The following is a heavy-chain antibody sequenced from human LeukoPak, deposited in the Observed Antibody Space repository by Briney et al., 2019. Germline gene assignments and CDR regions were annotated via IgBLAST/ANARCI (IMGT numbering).Heavy chain of an antibody. CDR1: GFTFSTYE. V-gene: IGHV3-48*03. CDR2: ISSSGSTI. D-gene: IGHD3-10*01. CDR3: VRDDYYGSGSLIDY. Sequence: GGSLRLSCAASGFTFSTYEMNWVRQAPGKGLEWVSYISSSGSTIYYADSVKGRFTISRDNAKNSLYLQMNSLRAEDTAVYYCVRDDYYGSGSLIDYWGQGTLVTVSS. J-gene: IGHJ4*02.